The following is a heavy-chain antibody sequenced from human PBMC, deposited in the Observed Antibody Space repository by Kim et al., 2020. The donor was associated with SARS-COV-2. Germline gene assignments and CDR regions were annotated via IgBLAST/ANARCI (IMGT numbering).Heavy chain of an antibody. D-gene: IGHD1-26*01. Sequence: VSVKGRFTISRDNDKNALYLQMNSLRAEDTAVYYCARDPGIVGATYYFDYWGQGTLVTVSS. J-gene: IGHJ4*02. V-gene: IGHV3-7*01. CDR3: ARDPGIVGATYYFDY.